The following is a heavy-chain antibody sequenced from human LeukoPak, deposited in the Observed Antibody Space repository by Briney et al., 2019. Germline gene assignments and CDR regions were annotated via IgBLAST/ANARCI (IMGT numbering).Heavy chain of an antibody. CDR2: ISGSGGST. D-gene: IGHD3-22*01. Sequence: GGSLRDSCVASGFTFDDHDMSWVRQAPGKGLEWVSGISGSGGSTYHADSVKGRFTISRDNSKNTLYLQMKSLRAEDTAVYYCAKKLDSSGYFDYWGQGTLVTVSS. CDR3: AKKLDSSGYFDY. CDR1: GFTFDDHD. V-gene: IGHV3-23*01. J-gene: IGHJ4*02.